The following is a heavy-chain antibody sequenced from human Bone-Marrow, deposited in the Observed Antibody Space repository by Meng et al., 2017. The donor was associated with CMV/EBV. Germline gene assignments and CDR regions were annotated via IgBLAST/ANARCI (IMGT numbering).Heavy chain of an antibody. V-gene: IGHV4-39*01. J-gene: IGHJ6*02. CDR3: ARPVIYDFWSGYPDGMDV. Sequence: SETLSLTCTVSGGSISSSSYYWGWIRQPPGKGLEWIGSIYYSGSTYYNPSLKSRVTISVDTSKNQFSLKLSSVTAADTAVHYCARPVIYDFWSGYPDGMDVWGQGTTVTVYS. CDR1: GGSISSSSYY. D-gene: IGHD3-3*01. CDR2: IYYSGST.